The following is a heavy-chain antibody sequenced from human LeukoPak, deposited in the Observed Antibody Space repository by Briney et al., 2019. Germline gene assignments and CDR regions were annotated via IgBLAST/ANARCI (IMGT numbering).Heavy chain of an antibody. CDR1: GGSISSGGYY. Sequence: SQTLSLTCTVSGGSISSGGYYWSWIRQHPGKGLEWIGYIYYSVSTYYNPSLKSRVTISVDTSKNQFSLKLSSVTAADTAVYYCARATVTTAVFDYWGQGTLVTVSS. CDR2: IYYSVST. D-gene: IGHD4-17*01. V-gene: IGHV4-31*03. J-gene: IGHJ4*02. CDR3: ARATVTTAVFDY.